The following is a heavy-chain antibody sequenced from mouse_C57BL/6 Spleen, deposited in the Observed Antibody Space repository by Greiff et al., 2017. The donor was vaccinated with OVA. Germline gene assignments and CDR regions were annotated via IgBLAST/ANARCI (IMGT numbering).Heavy chain of an antibody. J-gene: IGHJ4*01. CDR1: GFTFSSYA. Sequence: DVQLVESGGGLVKPGGSLKLSCAASGFTFSSYAMSWVRQTPEKRLAWVATISDGGSYTYYPDNVKGRFTISRDNAKNNLYLQMSHLKAEDTAMYYCARGGGDYWGQGTSVTVSS. CDR3: ARGGGDY. CDR2: ISDGGSYT. V-gene: IGHV5-4*01.